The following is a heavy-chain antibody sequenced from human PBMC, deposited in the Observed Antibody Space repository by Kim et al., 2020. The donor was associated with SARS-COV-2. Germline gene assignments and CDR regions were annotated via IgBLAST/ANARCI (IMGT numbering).Heavy chain of an antibody. D-gene: IGHD2-2*01. CDR3: AKDLMPIILLYGMDV. Sequence: ADSVKDRFTISRDNAKNSLYLQVNSLRAEDTALYCCAKDLMPIILLYGMDVWGQGTAVTVSS. V-gene: IGHV3-9*01. J-gene: IGHJ6*02.